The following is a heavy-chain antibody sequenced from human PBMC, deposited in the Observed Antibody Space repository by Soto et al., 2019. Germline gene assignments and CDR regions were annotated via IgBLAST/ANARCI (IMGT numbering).Heavy chain of an antibody. V-gene: IGHV4-34*01. D-gene: IGHD2-2*01. CDR2: INHSGST. CDR3: ARCPSSGGDIVVVPAAKSYYFDY. CDR1: GGSFSGYY. J-gene: IGHJ4*02. Sequence: QVQLQQWGAGLLKPSETLSLTCAVYGGSFSGYYWSWIRQPPGKGLEWIGEINHSGSTNYNPSLKGRVTISVDTSKNQFSLKLSSVTAADTAVYYCARCPSSGGDIVVVPAAKSYYFDYWGQGTLVTVSS.